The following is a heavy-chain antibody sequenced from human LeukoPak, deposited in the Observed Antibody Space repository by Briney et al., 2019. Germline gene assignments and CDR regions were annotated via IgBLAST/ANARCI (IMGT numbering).Heavy chain of an antibody. Sequence: PSETLSLTCTVSGGSISSYYWSWIRQPPGKGLEWIGYIYYSGSTNYNPSLKSRVTISVDTSKNQFSLKLSSVTAADTAVYYCASDEGSYGDYVFDYWGQGTLVTVFS. J-gene: IGHJ4*02. V-gene: IGHV4-59*01. CDR1: GGSISSYY. CDR3: ASDEGSYGDYVFDY. CDR2: IYYSGST. D-gene: IGHD4-17*01.